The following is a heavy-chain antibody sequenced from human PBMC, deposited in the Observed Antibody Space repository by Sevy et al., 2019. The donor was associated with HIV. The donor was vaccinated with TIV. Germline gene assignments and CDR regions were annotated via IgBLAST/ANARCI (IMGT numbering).Heavy chain of an antibody. D-gene: IGHD3-10*01. Sequence: GGSLRLSCAASGFTFSSYSMNWVRQAPGKGLEWVSYISSSSSTIYYADSVKGRFTISRDNAKNSLYLQMNGLRAEDTAVYYCARDPTYYYGSGSSLSYGMDVWGQGTTVTVSS. CDR2: ISSSSSTI. J-gene: IGHJ6*02. CDR3: ARDPTYYYGSGSSLSYGMDV. V-gene: IGHV3-48*01. CDR1: GFTFSSYS.